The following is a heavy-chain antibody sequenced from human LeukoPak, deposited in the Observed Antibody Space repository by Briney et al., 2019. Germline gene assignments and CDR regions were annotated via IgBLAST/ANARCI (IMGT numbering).Heavy chain of an antibody. Sequence: QPGGSLRLSCAASGFTFTSYAMSWVRQAPGKGLEWVSAISGSGGSTYYADSVKGRFTISRDNSKNTLYLQMNSLRAEDTAVYYCAKVGVGYYDSRFAFDYWGQGTLVTVSS. J-gene: IGHJ4*02. CDR3: AKVGVGYYDSRFAFDY. CDR2: ISGSGGST. D-gene: IGHD3-22*01. CDR1: GFTFTSYA. V-gene: IGHV3-23*01.